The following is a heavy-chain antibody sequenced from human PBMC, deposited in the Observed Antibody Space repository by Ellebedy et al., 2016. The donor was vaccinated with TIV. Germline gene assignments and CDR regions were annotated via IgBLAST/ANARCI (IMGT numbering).Heavy chain of an antibody. CDR1: GFTFSSYA. D-gene: IGHD3-10*01. CDR3: AKFRGLTWFGDFTDY. V-gene: IGHV3-23*01. CDR2: IDGTSYST. Sequence: PGGSLRLSCTTSGFTFSSYAMGWVRQAPGRGLEWASAIDGTSYSTFYADSVEGRFTIPRDNSKNTLYLQMNSLRVEDTAVYYCAKFRGLTWFGDFTDYWGQGTLVTVSS. J-gene: IGHJ4*02.